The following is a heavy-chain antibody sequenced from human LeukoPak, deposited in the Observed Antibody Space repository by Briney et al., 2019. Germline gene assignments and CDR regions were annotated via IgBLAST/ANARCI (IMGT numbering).Heavy chain of an antibody. Sequence: PGGSLRLSCAASGFTFSNYAMSWVRQAPGKGLEWVSAISGSGGSTYYADSVKGRFTISRDNSKNTLYLQMNSLRAEDTAVYYCAKRRQEIPFGESTYNWFDPWGQGTLVTVFS. CDR1: GFTFSNYA. V-gene: IGHV3-23*01. J-gene: IGHJ5*02. CDR3: AKRRQEIPFGESTYNWFDP. CDR2: ISGSGGST. D-gene: IGHD3-10*01.